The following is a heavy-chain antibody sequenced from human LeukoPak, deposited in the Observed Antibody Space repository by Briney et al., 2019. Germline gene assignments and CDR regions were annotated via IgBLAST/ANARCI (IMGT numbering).Heavy chain of an antibody. Sequence: SETLSLTCAVSGYSISSGYYWGWIRQPPGKGLEWIGSIYHSGSTYYNPSPKSRVTISVDTSKNQFSLKLSSVTAADTAVYYCARLDYYYMDVWGKGTTVTVSS. V-gene: IGHV4-38-2*01. CDR2: IYHSGST. J-gene: IGHJ6*03. CDR3: ARLDYYYMDV. CDR1: GYSISSGYY.